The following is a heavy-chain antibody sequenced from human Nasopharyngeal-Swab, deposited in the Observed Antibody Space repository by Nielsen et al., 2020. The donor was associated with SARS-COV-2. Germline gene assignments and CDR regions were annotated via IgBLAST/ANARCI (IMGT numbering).Heavy chain of an antibody. CDR2: IIPIFGTA. Sequence: WVGQAPGQGLEWMGGIIPIFGTANYAQKFQGRVTITADESTSTAYMELSSLRSEDTAVYYCARGFWGRTTGTTRYDAFDIWGQGTMVTVS. D-gene: IGHD1-1*01. J-gene: IGHJ3*02. V-gene: IGHV1-69*01. CDR3: ARGFWGRTTGTTRYDAFDI.